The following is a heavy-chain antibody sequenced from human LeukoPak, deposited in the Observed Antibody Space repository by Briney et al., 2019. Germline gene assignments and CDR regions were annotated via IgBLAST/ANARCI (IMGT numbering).Heavy chain of an antibody. J-gene: IGHJ4*02. CDR1: GYTFTYYY. CDR3: ARWDRIAVAGISYFFDY. Sequence: GASVKVSCKASGYTFTYYYMHWVRQAPGLGLEWMGWINPNSGGTNFAQKFQGRVTMTRDTSISTAYMELSRLRSDDTAVYYCARWDRIAVAGISYFFDYWGQGTLVTVSS. V-gene: IGHV1-2*02. D-gene: IGHD6-19*01. CDR2: INPNSGGT.